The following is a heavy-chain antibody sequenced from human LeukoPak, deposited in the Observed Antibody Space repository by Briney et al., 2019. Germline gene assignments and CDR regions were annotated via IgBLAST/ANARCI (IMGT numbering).Heavy chain of an antibody. CDR1: GGSIHNYF. Sequence: PSETLSLTCTVSGGSIHNYFWSWIRQPAGKGLECIGHIYSSGSTNYNPSLRSRVTVSVDTSKNQFSLKLSSVTAADTAVYYCARHGQFVSQDFDYWGQGTLVTVSS. D-gene: IGHD2-15*01. CDR2: IYSSGST. CDR3: ARHGQFVSQDFDY. V-gene: IGHV4-4*07. J-gene: IGHJ4*02.